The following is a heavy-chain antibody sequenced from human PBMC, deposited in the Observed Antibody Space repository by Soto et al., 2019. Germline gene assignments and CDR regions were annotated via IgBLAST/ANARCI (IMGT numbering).Heavy chain of an antibody. Sequence: QVQLVQSGAEVKKPGSSVKVSCKASGGTFSSYTIIWVRQAPGQGLEWMGRIIPILGIANYAQKFQGRVTITADKAKSTARMELGGVRSEDRVVDECAGGGGDGAGYAFDIWGQGTMVTVSS. CDR2: IIPILGIA. J-gene: IGHJ3*02. CDR1: GGTFSSYT. D-gene: IGHD3-10*01. V-gene: IGHV1-69*02. CDR3: AGGGGDGAGYAFDI.